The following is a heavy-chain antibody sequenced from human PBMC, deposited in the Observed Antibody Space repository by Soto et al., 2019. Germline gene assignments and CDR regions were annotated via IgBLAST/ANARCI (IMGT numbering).Heavy chain of an antibody. CDR1: GFTFSNYC. Sequence: EVQLLESGGGLLQPGGSLRLSCAVSGFTFSNYCMSWVRQAPGKGLEWVAATSGSGDTTYYADSVKGRFTISRDNSKNTLNVQINSLRADDTAVYYCAKDLGYDGSGIEIGGQGTLVTVS. CDR3: AKDLGYDGSGIEI. CDR2: TSGSGDTT. J-gene: IGHJ4*02. D-gene: IGHD3-10*01. V-gene: IGHV3-23*01.